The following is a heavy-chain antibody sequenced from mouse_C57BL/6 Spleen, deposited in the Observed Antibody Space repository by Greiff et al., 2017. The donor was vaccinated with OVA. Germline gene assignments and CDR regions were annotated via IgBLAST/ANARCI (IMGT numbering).Heavy chain of an antibody. D-gene: IGHD1-1*02. CDR3: ARDGGYYFDY. CDR1: GYSITSGYD. Sequence: EVQGVESGPGMVKPSQSLSLTCTVTGYSITSGYDWHWIRHFPGNKLEWMGYISYSGSTNYNPSLKSRISITHDTSKNHFFLKLNSVTTEDTATYYCARDGGYYFDYWGQGTTLTVSS. V-gene: IGHV3-1*01. J-gene: IGHJ2*01. CDR2: ISYSGST.